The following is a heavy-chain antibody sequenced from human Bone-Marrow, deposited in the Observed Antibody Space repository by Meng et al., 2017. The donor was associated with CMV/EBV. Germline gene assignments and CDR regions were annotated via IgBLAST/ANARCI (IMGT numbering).Heavy chain of an antibody. Sequence: GGSLRLSCAASGFTFSSYAIHWVRQAPGKGLECVAVISYDGSNKYYADSVKGRFTISRDNSKNTLYLQMNSLRAEDTAVYYCARVRESRIYYDSSGYSPDYYYGMDVWGQGTTVTVSS. J-gene: IGHJ6*02. CDR2: ISYDGSNK. V-gene: IGHV3-30*04. D-gene: IGHD3-22*01. CDR3: ARVRESRIYYDSSGYSPDYYYGMDV. CDR1: GFTFSSYA.